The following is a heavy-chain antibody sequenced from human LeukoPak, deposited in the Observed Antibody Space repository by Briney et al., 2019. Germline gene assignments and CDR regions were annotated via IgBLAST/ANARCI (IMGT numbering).Heavy chain of an antibody. V-gene: IGHV3-48*04. CDR3: ARGELADAFDI. CDR2: ITSSSSTM. J-gene: IGHJ3*02. CDR1: GFTFSTYS. Sequence: GGSLRLSCAASGFTFSTYSMNWVRQAPGKGLEWVSYITSSSSTMFYADSVKGRFTISRDNAKNSLYLQMNSLRAEDTAVYYCARGELADAFDIWGQGTMVTVSS. D-gene: IGHD1-26*01.